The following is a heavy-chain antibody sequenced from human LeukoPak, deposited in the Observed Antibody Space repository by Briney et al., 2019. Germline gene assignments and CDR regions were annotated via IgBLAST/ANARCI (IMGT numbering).Heavy chain of an antibody. V-gene: IGHV4-59*02. D-gene: IGHD3-22*01. CDR1: GGSVRSYF. CDR3: ARGSDHYDSSGYRYFDL. CDR2: IYYSGST. Sequence: SETLSLTCTVSGGSVRSYFWSWVRQPPGKGLEWIGYIYYSGSTTYNPSPKSRVTISLDTSKKQFSLKLSSVTAADTAVYYCARGSDHYDSSGYRYFDLWGRGTLATVSS. J-gene: IGHJ2*01.